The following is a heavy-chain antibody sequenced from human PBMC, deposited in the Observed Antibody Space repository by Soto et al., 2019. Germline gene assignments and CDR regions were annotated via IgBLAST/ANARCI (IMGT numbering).Heavy chain of an antibody. J-gene: IGHJ6*03. V-gene: IGHV1-69*13. D-gene: IGHD2-8*01. CDR3: ARGGPVCFFNGLSITANYMVS. Sequence: GASVKVSCKASGGTFSSYAISWVRQAPGQGLEWMGGIIPIFGTANYAQKFQGRVTITADESTSTAYMELSSLRSEDTAVYYCARGGPVCFFNGLSITANYMVSGGKGPPVTVP. CDR1: GGTFSSYA. CDR2: IIPIFGTA.